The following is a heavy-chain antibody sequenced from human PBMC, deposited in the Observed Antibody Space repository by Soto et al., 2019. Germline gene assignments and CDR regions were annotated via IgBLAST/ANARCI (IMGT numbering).Heavy chain of an antibody. CDR3: ASKYDFWSGSYDAFDI. Sequence: GASVKVSCKASGYTFTSYDINWVRQATGQGLEWMGWMNPNSGNTGYAQKFQGRVTMTRNTSISTAYMELSSLRSEDTAVYYCASKYDFWSGSYDAFDIWGQGTMVTVSS. V-gene: IGHV1-8*01. J-gene: IGHJ3*02. CDR1: GYTFTSYD. CDR2: MNPNSGNT. D-gene: IGHD3-3*01.